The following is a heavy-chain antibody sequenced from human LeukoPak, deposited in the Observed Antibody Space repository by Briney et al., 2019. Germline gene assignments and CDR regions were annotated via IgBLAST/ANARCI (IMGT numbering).Heavy chain of an antibody. D-gene: IGHD2-2*01. CDR3: ARSILVVPVASHLNYGVDV. CDR2: INPNSGGT. V-gene: IGHV1-2*04. J-gene: IGHJ6*02. Sequence: ASVKVSCKASGYAFTGYYMHWVRQAPGQGLEWMGWINPNSGGTNYAQKFQGWVTMTRDTSISTAYMELSRLRSEDTAVYYCARSILVVPVASHLNYGVDVWGQGTTVTVSS. CDR1: GYAFTGYY.